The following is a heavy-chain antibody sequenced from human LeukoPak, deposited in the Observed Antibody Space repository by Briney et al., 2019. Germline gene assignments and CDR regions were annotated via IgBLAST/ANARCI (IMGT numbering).Heavy chain of an antibody. V-gene: IGHV3-7*01. CDR1: GFTFSSYA. D-gene: IGHD1-14*01. Sequence: GGSLRLSCAASGFTFSSYAMSWVRQAPGKGLEWVANIKQDGSEKYYVDSVNGRFTISRDNAKNSLYLQMNSLRAEDTAVYYCAREVWGPEYWGQGTLVTVPS. CDR2: IKQDGSEK. J-gene: IGHJ4*02. CDR3: AREVWGPEY.